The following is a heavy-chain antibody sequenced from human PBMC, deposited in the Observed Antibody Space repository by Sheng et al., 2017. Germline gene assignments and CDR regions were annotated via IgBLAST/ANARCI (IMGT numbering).Heavy chain of an antibody. CDR1: GFTFGNYA. D-gene: IGHD3-10*01. V-gene: IGHV3-9*01. Sequence: EVQLVESGGGSVHPGESLRLSCAASGFTFGNYAMHWVRQAPGKGLEWVSGISGSSDYVVYADSVKGRFTISRDNAKNSLYLQMNSLRAEDTALYYCAKADYGAGRRSYYFDYWGQGTLVTVSS. CDR3: AKADYGAGRRSYYFDY. J-gene: IGHJ4*02. CDR2: ISGSSDYV.